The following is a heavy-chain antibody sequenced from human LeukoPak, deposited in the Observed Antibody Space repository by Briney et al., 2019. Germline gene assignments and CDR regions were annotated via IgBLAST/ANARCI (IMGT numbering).Heavy chain of an antibody. J-gene: IGHJ6*03. Sequence: GGSLRLSCAASGFTFSSYEMNWVRQAPGKGLEWVSYISSSGSTIYYADSVKGRLTISRDNAKNSLYVQMNSLRAEDTAVYYCARGVPGYCSGTSCYKDYYYMDVWGKGTTVTVSS. D-gene: IGHD2-2*02. CDR1: GFTFSSYE. V-gene: IGHV3-48*03. CDR2: ISSSGSTI. CDR3: ARGVPGYCSGTSCYKDYYYMDV.